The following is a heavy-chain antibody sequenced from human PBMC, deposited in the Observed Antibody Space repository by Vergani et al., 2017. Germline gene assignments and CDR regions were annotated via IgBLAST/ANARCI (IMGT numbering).Heavy chain of an antibody. CDR2: VSTATKSL. CDR1: GFDFSYYI. CDR3: AGEYSSTSGRGFDF. Sequence: QLVESGGGWVQPGGSLRLSCVVSGFDFSYYIMNWVRQAPGKGLEWVSFVSTATKSLSYAESVKGRFTISRDSAKNSLYLQMDSLRAEDTAGYYCAGEYSSTSGRGFDFWGQGTKVTVSS. V-gene: IGHV3-48*01. J-gene: IGHJ3*01. D-gene: IGHD2-2*01.